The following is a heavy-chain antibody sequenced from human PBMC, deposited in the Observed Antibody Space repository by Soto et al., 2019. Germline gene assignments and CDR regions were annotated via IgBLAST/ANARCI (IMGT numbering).Heavy chain of an antibody. Sequence: QVQLLQSGAEVKKPGASVQVSCKASGYTLTSYGISWVRQAPGQGVEGMGWISAYNGNTNYAQKLQGRVTMTTDTSPSTAYIELRSLRSDDTAVDYCSGDLRYSSSGNYYYYGMDVWGQGTTVTVSS. J-gene: IGHJ6*02. V-gene: IGHV1-18*01. CDR1: GYTLTSYG. D-gene: IGHD6-13*01. CDR3: SGDLRYSSSGNYYYYGMDV. CDR2: ISAYNGNT.